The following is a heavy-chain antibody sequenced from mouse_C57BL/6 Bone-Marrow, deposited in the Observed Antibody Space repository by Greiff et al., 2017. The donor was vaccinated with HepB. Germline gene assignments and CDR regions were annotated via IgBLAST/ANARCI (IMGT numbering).Heavy chain of an antibody. D-gene: IGHD1-1*01. CDR2: IHPNSGST. J-gene: IGHJ4*01. Sequence: QVQLQQPGAELVKPGASVKLSCKASGYTFTSYWMHWVKQRPGQGLEWIGMIHPNSGSTNYNEKFKSKATLTVDKSSSTAYMQLSSLTSEDSAVYYCARGVVAKNYYAMDYWGQGTSVTVSS. CDR1: GYTFTSYW. V-gene: IGHV1-64*01. CDR3: ARGVVAKNYYAMDY.